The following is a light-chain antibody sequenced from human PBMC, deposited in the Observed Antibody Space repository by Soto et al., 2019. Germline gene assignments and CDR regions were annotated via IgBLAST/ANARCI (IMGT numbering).Light chain of an antibody. CDR3: QQSYSTPWT. J-gene: IGKJ1*01. CDR1: QGISTY. V-gene: IGKV1-39*01. Sequence: IQMTLSPSSVSDSTGDRVTITCRASQGISTYLNWYQQKPGKAPKLLIYAASNLQSGIPSRFSGSGSETDFTLTISSLQPEDFATYYCQQSYSTPWTFGQGTKV. CDR2: AAS.